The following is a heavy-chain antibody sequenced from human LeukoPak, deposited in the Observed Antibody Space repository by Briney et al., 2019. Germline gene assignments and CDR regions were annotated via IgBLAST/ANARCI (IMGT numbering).Heavy chain of an antibody. D-gene: IGHD1-26*01. CDR2: IYSGGST. V-gene: IGHV3-53*01. CDR1: GFTVSSNY. J-gene: IGHJ4*02. CDR3: ARMGATDYFDY. Sequence: PGGSLRLSCAASGFTVSSNYMSWVRQAPGKGLEWASVIYSGGSTYYADSVKGRFTISRDNSKNTLYLQMNSLRAEDTAVYYCARMGATDYFDYWGQGTLVTVSS.